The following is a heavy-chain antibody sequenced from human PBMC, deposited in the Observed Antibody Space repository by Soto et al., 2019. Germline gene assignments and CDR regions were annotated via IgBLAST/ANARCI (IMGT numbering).Heavy chain of an antibody. D-gene: IGHD3-16*02. CDR1: GFSLSTSGVG. CDR3: AHSRMYDYIWGSYRPRTYYFDY. V-gene: IGHV2-5*02. CDR2: IYWDDDK. Sequence: SGPTLVNPTQTLTLTCTFSGFSLSTSGVGVGWIRQPPGKALEWLALIYWDDDKRYSPSLKSRLTITKDTSKNQVVLTMTNMDPVDTATYYCAHSRMYDYIWGSYRPRTYYFDYWGQGTLVTVSS. J-gene: IGHJ4*02.